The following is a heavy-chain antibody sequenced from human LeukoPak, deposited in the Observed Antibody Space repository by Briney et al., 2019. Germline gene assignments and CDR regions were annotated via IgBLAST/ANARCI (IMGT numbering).Heavy chain of an antibody. J-gene: IGHJ4*02. V-gene: IGHV3-20*04. CDR3: VKDLSSNWYSFDY. CDR2: INWDGTNT. CDR1: VGTPDDDG. D-gene: IGHD6-13*01. Sequence: GRSLRLSCAVSVGTPDDDGMGGGREAPGKGQGWVSGINWDGTNTYYAESVKGRLTISRDSAEKSLYLQMNSLRDDDTAFYYCVKDLSSNWYSFDYWGQGTLVTVSS.